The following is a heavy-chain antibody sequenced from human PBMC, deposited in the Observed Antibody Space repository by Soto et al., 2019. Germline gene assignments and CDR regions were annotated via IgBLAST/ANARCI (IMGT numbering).Heavy chain of an antibody. CDR3: AKDGGYDGSGSYYNDPDRDY. Sequence: GGSLRLSCAASGFTFSSYAMSWVRQAPGKGLEWVSAISGSGGSTYYADSVKGLFTISRDHSMNTLYLQMNSLRAEDTDVYYCAKDGGYDGSGSYYNDPDRDYWGQGTLVTVSS. J-gene: IGHJ4*02. CDR1: GFTFSSYA. CDR2: ISGSGGST. D-gene: IGHD3-10*01. V-gene: IGHV3-23*01.